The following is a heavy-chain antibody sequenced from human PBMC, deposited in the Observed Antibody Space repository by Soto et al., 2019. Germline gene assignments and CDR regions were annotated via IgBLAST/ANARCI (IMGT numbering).Heavy chain of an antibody. V-gene: IGHV4-34*01. J-gene: IGHJ3*02. CDR3: ARSRSYCSGGSCYSGVAFDI. Sequence: SETVSLTCAVYGGSFSGYYWSWIRQPPGKGLEWIGEINHSGSTNYNPSLKSRATISVDTSKNQFSLKLSSVTAADTAVYYCARSRSYCSGGSCYSGVAFDIWGQGTMVTVSS. CDR1: GGSFSGYY. D-gene: IGHD2-15*01. CDR2: INHSGST.